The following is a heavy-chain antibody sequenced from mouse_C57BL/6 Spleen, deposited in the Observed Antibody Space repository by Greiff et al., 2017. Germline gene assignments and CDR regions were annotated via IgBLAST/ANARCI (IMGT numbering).Heavy chain of an antibody. Sequence: VQLQQSGAELARPGASVKMSCKASGYTFTSYTMHWVKQRPGQGLEWIGYINPSSGYTKYNQKFKDKATLTADKSSSTSYMQLSSLTSEDSAVYYCARGGNNYFDYWGQGTTLTVSS. CDR1: GYTFTSYT. CDR3: ARGGNNYFDY. V-gene: IGHV1-4*01. D-gene: IGHD2-1*01. CDR2: INPSSGYT. J-gene: IGHJ2*01.